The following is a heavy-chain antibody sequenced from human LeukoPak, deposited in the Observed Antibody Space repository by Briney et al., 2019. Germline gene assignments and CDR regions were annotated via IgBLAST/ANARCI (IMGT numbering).Heavy chain of an antibody. CDR1: GFTFSSYA. D-gene: IGHD2-2*01. V-gene: IGHV3-30*01. J-gene: IGHJ6*03. Sequence: GGSLRLSWAASGFTFSSYAMHWVRQAPGKGLEWVAVISYDGSNKYYADSVKGRFTISRDNSKNTLYLQMNSLRAEDTAVYYCARDRQLVVPAAPIYYYYYMDVWGKGTTVTVSS. CDR3: ARDRQLVVPAAPIYYYYYMDV. CDR2: ISYDGSNK.